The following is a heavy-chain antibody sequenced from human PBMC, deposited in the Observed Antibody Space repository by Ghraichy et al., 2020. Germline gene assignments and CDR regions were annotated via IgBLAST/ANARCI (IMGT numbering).Heavy chain of an antibody. D-gene: IGHD6-13*01. CDR1: GGSISSYY. CDR2: IYYSGST. Sequence: SETLSLPCTVSGGSISSYYWSWIRQPPGKGLEWIGYIYYSGSTNYNPSLKSRVTISVDTSKNQFSLKLSSVTAAETAVYYCAREYSSRNAFDIWGQGTMVTVSS. J-gene: IGHJ3*02. CDR3: AREYSSRNAFDI. V-gene: IGHV4-59*01.